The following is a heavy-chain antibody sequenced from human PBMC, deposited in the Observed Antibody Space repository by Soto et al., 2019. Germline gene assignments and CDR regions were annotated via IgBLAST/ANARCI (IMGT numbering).Heavy chain of an antibody. Sequence: ASVKVSCKASGYTFTNSGFSWVRQAPGQGLEWMGWMNPNSGNTGYAQKFQGRVTMTRNTSISTAYMELSSLRSEDTAVYYCAREKVGAVDYWGQGTLVTVSS. D-gene: IGHD1-26*01. CDR2: MNPNSGNT. J-gene: IGHJ4*02. CDR1: GYTFTNSG. V-gene: IGHV1-8*02. CDR3: AREKVGAVDY.